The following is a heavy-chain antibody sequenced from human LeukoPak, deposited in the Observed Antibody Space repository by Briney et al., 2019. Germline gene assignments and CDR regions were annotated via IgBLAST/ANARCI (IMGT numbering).Heavy chain of an antibody. Sequence: PSQTLSLTCTVSGGSISSVGYYWSWIRQPPGKGLEWIGYIYYSGSTYYNPSLKSRVTISVDTSKNQFSLKLSSVTAADTAVYYCARATAAYCGGDCYSGGVHYQLDYWGQGTLVTVSS. V-gene: IGHV4-31*03. CDR1: GGSISSVGYY. J-gene: IGHJ4*02. CDR2: IYYSGST. CDR3: ARATAAYCGGDCYSGGVHYQLDY. D-gene: IGHD2-21*02.